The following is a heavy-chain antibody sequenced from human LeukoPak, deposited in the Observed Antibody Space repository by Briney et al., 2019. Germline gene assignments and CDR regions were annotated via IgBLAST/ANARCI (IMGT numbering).Heavy chain of an antibody. D-gene: IGHD2-2*01. Sequence: GESLKISCKGSGYSFTSYWISWVRQMPGKGLEWMGRIDPSDSYTNYSPSFQGHVTISADKSISTAYLQWSSLKASDTAMYYCARDVDDIVVVPAAASYYYGMDVWGQGTTVTVSS. CDR1: GYSFTSYW. CDR3: ARDVDDIVVVPAAASYYYGMDV. V-gene: IGHV5-10-1*01. CDR2: IDPSDSYT. J-gene: IGHJ6*02.